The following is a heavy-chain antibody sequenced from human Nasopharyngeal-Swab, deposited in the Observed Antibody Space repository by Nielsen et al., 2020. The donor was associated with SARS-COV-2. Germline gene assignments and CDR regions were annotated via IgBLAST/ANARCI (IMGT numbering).Heavy chain of an antibody. CDR3: ARGIVRIAARPRGNWFDP. CDR2: INHSGST. J-gene: IGHJ5*02. V-gene: IGHV4-34*01. Sequence: WIRQPPGQGLEWIGEINHSGSTNYNPSLKSRVTISVDTSKNQFSLKLSSVTAADTAVYYCARGIVRIAARPRGNWFDPWGQGTLVTVSS. D-gene: IGHD6-6*01.